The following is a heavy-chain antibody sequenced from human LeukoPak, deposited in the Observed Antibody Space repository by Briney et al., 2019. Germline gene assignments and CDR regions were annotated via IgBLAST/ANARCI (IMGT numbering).Heavy chain of an antibody. Sequence: GGSLRLSGAASGFTFSNAWMSWVRQAPGKGLEWVGRIKSKTDGGTTDYAAPVKGRFTISRDDSKNTLYLQMNSLKTEDTAVYYCTTEPEWELLREAFDIWGQGTMVTVSS. CDR1: GFTFSNAW. V-gene: IGHV3-15*01. CDR2: IKSKTDGGTT. CDR3: TTEPEWELLREAFDI. J-gene: IGHJ3*02. D-gene: IGHD1-26*01.